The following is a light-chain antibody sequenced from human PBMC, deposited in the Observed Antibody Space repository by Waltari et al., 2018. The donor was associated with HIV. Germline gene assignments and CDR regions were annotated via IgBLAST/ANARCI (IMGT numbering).Light chain of an antibody. J-gene: IGLJ3*02. CDR1: SSAVGGYNY. V-gene: IGLV2-8*01. Sequence: QSALTQSATVSGSPGQSITISCTGPSSAVGGYNYVSWYQQHPGKAPKLMIYEVSNRPSGVPDRFSGSKSGNTASLTVSGLQAEDEADYYCSSYAGSNKGVFGGGTKLTVL. CDR2: EVS. CDR3: SSYAGSNKGV.